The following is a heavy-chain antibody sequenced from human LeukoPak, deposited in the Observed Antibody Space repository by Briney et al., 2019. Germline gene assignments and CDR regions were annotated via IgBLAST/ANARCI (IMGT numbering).Heavy chain of an antibody. J-gene: IGHJ6*03. D-gene: IGHD3-3*01. CDR2: IYTSGST. CDR1: GGSISSYY. Sequence: PSETLSLTCTVSGGSISSYYWSWIRQPAGKGLEWIGRIYTSGSTKYNPSLKSRVTMSADTSKNQFSLKLSSVTAADTAVYYCARVDDFRNLEGYYYYMDVWGKGTTVTVSS. CDR3: ARVDDFRNLEGYYYYMDV. V-gene: IGHV4-4*07.